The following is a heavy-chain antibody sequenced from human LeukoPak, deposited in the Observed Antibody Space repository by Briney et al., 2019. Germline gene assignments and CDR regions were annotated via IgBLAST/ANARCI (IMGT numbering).Heavy chain of an antibody. J-gene: IGHJ5*02. CDR3: ARVVAAAGNNWFDP. D-gene: IGHD6-13*01. CDR2: IHDSGST. V-gene: IGHV4-30-4*07. Sequence: SETLSLTCTVSGDSISSGGYSWSWIRQTPGKGLEWIAYIHDSGSTYNNPSLKSRLSISIDTSKNQFSLKLNSVTAADTAVYYCARVVAAAGNNWFDPWGQGTLVTVSS. CDR1: GDSISSGGYS.